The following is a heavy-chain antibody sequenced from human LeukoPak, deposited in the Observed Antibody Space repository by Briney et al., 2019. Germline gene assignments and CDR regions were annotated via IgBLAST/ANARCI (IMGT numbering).Heavy chain of an antibody. D-gene: IGHD2-2*01. CDR2: IYYSGST. CDR3: ARGTLGYCSSTSCRWSWFDP. V-gene: IGHV4-61*01. J-gene: IGHJ5*02. Sequence: SETLSLTCTVSGGSVSSGSYYWSWIRQPPGKGLEWIGYIYYSGSTYYNPSLKSRVTISVDTSKNQFSLKLSSVTAADTAVYYCARGTLGYCSSTSCRWSWFDPWGQGTLVTVSS. CDR1: GGSVSSGSYY.